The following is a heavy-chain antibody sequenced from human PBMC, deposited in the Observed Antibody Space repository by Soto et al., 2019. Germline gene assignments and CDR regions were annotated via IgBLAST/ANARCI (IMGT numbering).Heavy chain of an antibody. D-gene: IGHD3-10*01. V-gene: IGHV4-39*01. J-gene: IGHJ6*02. Sequence: PSETLSLTCTVSGGSISSSSYYWGWIRQPPWKGLEWIGSIYYSGSTYYNPSLKSRVTISVDTSKNQFSLKLSSVTAADTAAYYCSRLLIYYYGMDVWGQGXTVTVYS. CDR2: IYYSGST. CDR3: SRLLIYYYGMDV. CDR1: GGSISSSSYY.